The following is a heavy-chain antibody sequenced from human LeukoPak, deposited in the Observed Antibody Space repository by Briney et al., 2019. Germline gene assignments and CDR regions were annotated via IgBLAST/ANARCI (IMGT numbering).Heavy chain of an antibody. J-gene: IGHJ4*02. CDR1: GFTFSSYW. Sequence: GGSLRLSCAASGFTFSSYWMSWVRQAPGKGLEWVANIKQDGSEKYYVDSVKGRFTISRDNAKNSLYLQMNSLRAEDTAVYYCARELVVVAAIFDYWGQGTLVTVSS. V-gene: IGHV3-7*01. CDR3: ARELVVVAAIFDY. D-gene: IGHD2-15*01. CDR2: IKQDGSEK.